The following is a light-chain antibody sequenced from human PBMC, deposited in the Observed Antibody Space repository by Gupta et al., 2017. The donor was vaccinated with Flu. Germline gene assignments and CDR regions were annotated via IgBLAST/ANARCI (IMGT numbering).Light chain of an antibody. V-gene: IGLV3-21*02. J-gene: IGLJ3*02. CDR3: QVWDRSSGNQV. CDR1: NIGSKS. Sequence: SSVLPQPPSVSVAPGPTATITFWGDNIGSKSAHWYQQTPGQAPVLVVYDNRTRPSRIPERFSGSNYGTTATLSISRVEAGDEADYYCQVWDRSSGNQVFGGGTKLTVL. CDR2: DNR.